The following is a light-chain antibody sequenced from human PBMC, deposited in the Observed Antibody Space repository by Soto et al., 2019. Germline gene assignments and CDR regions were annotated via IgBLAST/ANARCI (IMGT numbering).Light chain of an antibody. Sequence: QSVLTQPASVSGSPGQSIAISCTGTSSDVGGYDYVSWYQQHPGKAPKLMNSDVNNRPSGGSNRFSGSKFGNTASLTISGLQAEDEADYYCSSYTSSSTHVFGTGTKVTVL. J-gene: IGLJ1*01. CDR2: DVN. V-gene: IGLV2-14*01. CDR3: SSYTSSSTHV. CDR1: SSDVGGYDY.